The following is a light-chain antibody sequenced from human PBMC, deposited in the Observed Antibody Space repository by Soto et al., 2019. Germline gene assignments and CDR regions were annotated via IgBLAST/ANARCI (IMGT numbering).Light chain of an antibody. CDR1: QSVSSSY. CDR3: PQFGS. Sequence: EIVLTQSPGTLSLSPGERATLSCRASQSVSSSYLAWYQQKPGQAPRLLIYGASSRATVIPDRFSGSGSGTDFTFTISRREPEDFAVYYCPQFGSFGGGTKVEIK. V-gene: IGKV3-20*01. J-gene: IGKJ4*01. CDR2: GAS.